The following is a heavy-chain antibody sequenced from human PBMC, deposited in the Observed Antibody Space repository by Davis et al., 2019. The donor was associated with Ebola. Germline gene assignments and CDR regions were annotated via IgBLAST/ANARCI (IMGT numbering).Heavy chain of an antibody. V-gene: IGHV1-18*04. CDR2: ISAYNGNT. CDR1: GYTFTSYG. Sequence: ASVKVSCKASGYTFTSYGISWVRQAPGRGLEWMGWISAYNGNTNYAQKLQGRVTMTTDTSTSTAYMELRSLRSDDTAVYYCARDGLTTSSTPHYYYGMDVWGQGTTVTVSS. CDR3: ARDGLTTSSTPHYYYGMDV. D-gene: IGHD4-11*01. J-gene: IGHJ6*02.